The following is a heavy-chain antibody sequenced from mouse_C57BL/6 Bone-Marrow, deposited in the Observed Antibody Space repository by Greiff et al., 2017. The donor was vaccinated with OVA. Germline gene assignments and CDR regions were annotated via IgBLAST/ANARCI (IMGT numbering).Heavy chain of an antibody. CDR1: GFTFSSYA. D-gene: IGHD1-1*01. Sequence: DVMLVESGEGLVKPGGSLKLSCAASGFTFSSYAMSWVRQTPEKRLEWVAYISSGGDYIYYADTVKGRFTISRDNARNTLYLQMSSLKSEDTAMYYCTRDRYYGSLDYWGQGTSVTVSS. V-gene: IGHV5-9-1*02. J-gene: IGHJ4*01. CDR2: ISSGGDYI. CDR3: TRDRYYGSLDY.